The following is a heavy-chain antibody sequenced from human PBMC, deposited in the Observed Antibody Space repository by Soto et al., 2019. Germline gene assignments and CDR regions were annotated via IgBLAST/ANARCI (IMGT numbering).Heavy chain of an antibody. CDR3: XRSQDSSGYWNSCFDP. V-gene: IGHV1-69*01. Sequence: QVQLVQSGAEVKKPGSSVKVSCKSSGGTFSTYTLAWVRXXPGQGLEWVGGIIPIFGTANYPQKFKGRVTITADESTSTAYMELSSLRSEDTAVYYCXRSQDSSGYWNSCFDPWGQGTLVTVSS. D-gene: IGHD3-22*01. J-gene: IGHJ5*02. CDR1: GGTFSTYT. CDR2: IIPIFGTA.